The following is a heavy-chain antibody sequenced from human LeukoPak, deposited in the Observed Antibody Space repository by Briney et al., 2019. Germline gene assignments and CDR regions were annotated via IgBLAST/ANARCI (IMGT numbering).Heavy chain of an antibody. D-gene: IGHD6-19*01. CDR1: GYTFTSYA. V-gene: IGHV1-2*04. J-gene: IGHJ3*02. Sequence: ASVKVSCKASGYTFTSYAMHWVRQAPGQGLEWMGWINPNSGGTNYAQKFQGWVTMTRDTSISTAYMELSRLRSDDTAVYYCARGIAVALDAFDIWGQGTTVTVSS. CDR3: ARGIAVALDAFDI. CDR2: INPNSGGT.